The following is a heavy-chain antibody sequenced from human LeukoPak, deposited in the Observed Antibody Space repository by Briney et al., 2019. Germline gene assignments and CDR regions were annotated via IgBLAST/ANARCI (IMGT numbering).Heavy chain of an antibody. V-gene: IGHV4-4*02. CDR3: TRDPDRGYPPDY. J-gene: IGHJ4*02. Sequence: KPSGALSLTCAVSGGSISSSNWWSWVRQPPGKGLEWIGEIYHSGSTNYNPSLKSRVTISVDKSKNQFSLKLSSVTAADTAVYYCTRDPDRGYPPDYWGQGTLVTVSS. CDR2: IYHSGST. CDR1: GGSISSSNW. D-gene: IGHD5-18*01.